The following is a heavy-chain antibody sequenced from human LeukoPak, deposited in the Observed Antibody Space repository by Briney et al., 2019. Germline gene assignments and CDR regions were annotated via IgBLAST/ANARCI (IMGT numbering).Heavy chain of an antibody. J-gene: IGHJ5*02. Sequence: SETLSLTCAVYGGSFSGYYWSWIRQPPGKGLEWIGEINHSGSTNYNPSLKSRVTISVDTSKNQFSLKLSSVTAADTAVYYSARVGGDSYGYGLRWWLDPWGQGTLVTVSS. CDR3: ARVGGDSYGYGLRWWLDP. D-gene: IGHD5-18*01. CDR2: INHSGST. V-gene: IGHV4-34*01. CDR1: GGSFSGYY.